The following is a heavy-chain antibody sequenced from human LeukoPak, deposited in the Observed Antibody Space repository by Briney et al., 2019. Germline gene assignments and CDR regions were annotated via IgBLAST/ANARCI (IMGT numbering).Heavy chain of an antibody. Sequence: SVKVSCKASGGTFSSYAISWVRQAPGQGLEWTGGIIPIFGTANYAQKFQGRVTITADESTSTAYMELSSLRSEDTAVYYCARDYYGSGSYYKPFDYWGQGTLVTVSS. J-gene: IGHJ4*02. CDR3: ARDYYGSGSYYKPFDY. D-gene: IGHD3-10*01. V-gene: IGHV1-69*13. CDR2: IIPIFGTA. CDR1: GGTFSSYA.